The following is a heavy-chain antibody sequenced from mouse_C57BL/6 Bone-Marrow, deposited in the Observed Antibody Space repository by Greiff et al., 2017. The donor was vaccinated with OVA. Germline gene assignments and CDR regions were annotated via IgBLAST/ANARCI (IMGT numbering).Heavy chain of an antibody. CDR1: GFSLTSYG. J-gene: IGHJ1*03. CDR2: IWSGGST. V-gene: IGHV2-2*01. CDR3: ARAPFYYYGSSGYFDV. Sequence: QVQLQQSGPGLVQPSQSLSITCTVSGFSLTSYGVHWVRQSPGKGLEWLGVIWSGGSTDYNAAFISRLSISKDNSKSQVFFKMNSLQAVDTAVYSCARAPFYYYGSSGYFDVWGTGTTVTVSS. D-gene: IGHD1-1*01.